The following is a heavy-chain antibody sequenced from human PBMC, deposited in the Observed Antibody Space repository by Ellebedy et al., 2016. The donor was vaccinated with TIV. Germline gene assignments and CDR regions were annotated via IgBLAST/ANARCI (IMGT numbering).Heavy chain of an antibody. V-gene: IGHV3-21*01. CDR1: GFTFSSYS. J-gene: IGHJ4*02. CDR2: ISSSSSYI. Sequence: GESLKISXAASGFTFSSYSMNWVRHAPGKGLEWVSSISSSSSYIYYADSVKGRFTISRDNAKNSLYLQMNSLRAEDTAVYYCARAPRYYYDSSGHGYWGQGTLVTVSS. D-gene: IGHD3-22*01. CDR3: ARAPRYYYDSSGHGY.